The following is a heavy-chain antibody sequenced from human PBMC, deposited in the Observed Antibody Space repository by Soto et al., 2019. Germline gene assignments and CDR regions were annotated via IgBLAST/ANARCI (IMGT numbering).Heavy chain of an antibody. V-gene: IGHV3-66*01. CDR1: GFTVNNNY. J-gene: IGHJ4*02. Sequence: GGSLRLSCAASGFTVNNNYMSWVRQAPGKGLEWVSVIYSGGSTYYADSVKGRFTISRDNSKNTLYLQMNNLRAEDTAVYYCARDFPGEARAFDYWGQGTLVTV. D-gene: IGHD3-10*01. CDR3: ARDFPGEARAFDY. CDR2: IYSGGST.